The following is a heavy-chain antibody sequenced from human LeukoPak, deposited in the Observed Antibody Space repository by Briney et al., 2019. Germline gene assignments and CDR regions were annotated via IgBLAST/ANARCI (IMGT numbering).Heavy chain of an antibody. CDR3: ATYYYDSSGYYAYFDY. J-gene: IGHJ4*02. D-gene: IGHD3-22*01. CDR1: GFTFSSYS. V-gene: IGHV3-21*01. Sequence: GGSLRLSCAASGFTFSSYSMNWVRQAPGKGLGWVSSISSSSSYIYYADSVKGRFTISRDNAKNSLYLQMNSLRAEDTAVYYCATYYYDSSGYYAYFDYWGQGTLVTVSS. CDR2: ISSSSSYI.